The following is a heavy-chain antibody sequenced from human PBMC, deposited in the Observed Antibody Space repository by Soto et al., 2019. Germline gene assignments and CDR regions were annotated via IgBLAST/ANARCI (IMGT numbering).Heavy chain of an antibody. V-gene: IGHV4-4*02. CDR1: GGSISSDNW. CDR3: ARDRTPAAAGLVAMDV. Sequence: SETLSLTCAVSGGSISSDNWWSWVRQPPGKGLQWIGEIHHGGSTIYDPSLRSRVTLSADKSKNHFSLKLSSLTAADTAVYYCARDRTPAAAGLVAMDVWGQGTTVTVSS. D-gene: IGHD2-2*01. CDR2: IHHGGST. J-gene: IGHJ6*02.